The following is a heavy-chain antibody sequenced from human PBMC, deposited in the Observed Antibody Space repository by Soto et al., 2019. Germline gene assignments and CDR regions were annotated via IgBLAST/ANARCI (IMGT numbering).Heavy chain of an antibody. J-gene: IGHJ4*02. V-gene: IGHV3-30*18. D-gene: IGHD6-19*01. Sequence: QVQLVESGGGVVQPGTSLRLSCAVSGFTFSTFGMHWVRQAPGKGLEWVAAISYDGTRVYYADSMRGRFTISRDNSKDTLYLQMDSLRAEDTAVYYCTNGRAAGTERAADFACWGQGTLVTVSS. CDR1: GFTFSTFG. CDR3: TNGRAAGTERAADFAC. CDR2: ISYDGTRV.